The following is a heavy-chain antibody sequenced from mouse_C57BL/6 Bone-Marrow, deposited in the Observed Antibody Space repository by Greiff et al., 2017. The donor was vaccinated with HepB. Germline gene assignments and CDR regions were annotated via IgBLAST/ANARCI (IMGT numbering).Heavy chain of an antibody. J-gene: IGHJ3*01. D-gene: IGHD4-1*01. Sequence: DVQLVESGGGLVQPGGSLKLSCAASGFTFSDYYMYWVRQTPEKRLEWVAYISNGGGSTYYPDTVKGRFTISRDNAKNTLYLQMSRLKSEDTAMYYCARHPLLGLAYWGQGTLVTVSA. CDR1: GFTFSDYY. CDR3: ARHPLLGLAY. CDR2: ISNGGGST. V-gene: IGHV5-12*01.